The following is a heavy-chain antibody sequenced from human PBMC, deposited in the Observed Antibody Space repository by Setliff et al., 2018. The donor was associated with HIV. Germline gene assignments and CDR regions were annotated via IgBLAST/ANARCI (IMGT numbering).Heavy chain of an antibody. CDR1: GASITDYY. D-gene: IGHD2-21*02. J-gene: IGHJ4*02. CDR2: IYYSGNT. CDR3: ATFPTTVTALGSNY. V-gene: IGHV4-59*08. Sequence: PSETLSLTCTVSGASITDYYWNWIRQPPGKGLEWIGYIYYSGNTNYSPSLKSRVTLSVDLSNNQFSLKLSSVTAADTAVYYCATFPTTVTALGSNYWGQGTLVTVS.